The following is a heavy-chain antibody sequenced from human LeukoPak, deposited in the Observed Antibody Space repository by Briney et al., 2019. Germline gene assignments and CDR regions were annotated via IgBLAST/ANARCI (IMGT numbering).Heavy chain of an antibody. J-gene: IGHJ4*02. D-gene: IGHD1-14*01. V-gene: IGHV3-53*01. CDR2: LYRDGNT. Sequence: GGSLRLSCAASGFTVITNDMTWVRQAPGKGLEWVSVLYRDGNTKYTDSVQSRFTISRDNSKNTLYLEMNSLSPDDTAVYYCARGVEPLAANTLAYWGQGTLVSVSS. CDR3: ARGVEPLAANTLAY. CDR1: GFTVITND.